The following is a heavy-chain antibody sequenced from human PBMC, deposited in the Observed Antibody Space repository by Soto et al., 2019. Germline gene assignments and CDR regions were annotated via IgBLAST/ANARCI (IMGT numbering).Heavy chain of an antibody. CDR3: ASWLKEAGMGGNYYYGMDV. CDR2: IMPIFGRA. J-gene: IGHJ6*02. CDR1: GGTFSNYA. V-gene: IGHV1-69*12. D-gene: IGHD6-19*01. Sequence: QVQLVQSGAEVKKPGSSVKVSCKASGGTFSNYAFSWVRQAPGQGLEWLGGIMPIFGRADYAQKFRGRVTITADESTSTAHMELSILRAEDTAVYYCASWLKEAGMGGNYYYGMDVWGQGTTCTVSS.